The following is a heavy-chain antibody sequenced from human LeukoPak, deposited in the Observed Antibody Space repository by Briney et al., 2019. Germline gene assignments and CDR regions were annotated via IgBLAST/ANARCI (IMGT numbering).Heavy chain of an antibody. CDR3: ARGVGVILN. CDR1: GFTFSSYS. Sequence: GGLRLSCAASGFTFSSYSMNWVRQAPGKGLEWVSSISSSSSYIYYGDSVKGRFTISRDNAKNSLYLQMNSLRAEDTAVYYCARGVGVILNWGQGTLVTVSS. D-gene: IGHD1-26*01. J-gene: IGHJ4*02. CDR2: ISSSSSYI. V-gene: IGHV3-21*04.